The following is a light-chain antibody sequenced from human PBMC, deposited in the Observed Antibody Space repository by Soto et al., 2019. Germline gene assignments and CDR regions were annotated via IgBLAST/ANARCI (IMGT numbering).Light chain of an antibody. CDR1: QSVSSN. CDR3: QQYHSSVWT. V-gene: IGKV3D-15*01. CDR2: GAS. Sequence: IVLTQSPATLSVSPGERATLSCRASQSVSSNLAWYQQKPGQAPRLLISGASTRATGVPDRFSGSGSGTDFTLTISRLEPEDFAVYYCQQYHSSVWTFGQGTKVDIK. J-gene: IGKJ1*01.